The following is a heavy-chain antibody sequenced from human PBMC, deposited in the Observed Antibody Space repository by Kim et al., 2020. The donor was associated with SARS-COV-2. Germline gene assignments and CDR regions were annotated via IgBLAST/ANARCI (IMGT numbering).Heavy chain of an antibody. CDR2: IRADGSEK. Sequence: GGSLRLSCAASGFSLDAYWMTWVRQAPGQGLEWVANIRADGSEKNYVDSVRGRFTISRDNAKQSLYLQMNSLRAEDTAVYYCARDKYVSGRYYYYGMAV. CDR1: GFSLDAYW. J-gene: IGHJ6*01. V-gene: IGHV3-7*01. CDR3: ARDKYVSGRYYYYGMAV. D-gene: IGHD6-19*01.